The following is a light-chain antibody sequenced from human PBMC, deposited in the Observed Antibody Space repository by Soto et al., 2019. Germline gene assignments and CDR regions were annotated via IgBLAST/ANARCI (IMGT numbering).Light chain of an antibody. Sequence: EIVLTQSPGTLSLSPGERATLSCRASQSISSSYLAWYQQKPGQAPRLLVYGASSRATGIPDRFSGSRSGTDFTLTISRLEPEDFAVYYCQQYGSSRFTFGLGTKVDIK. J-gene: IGKJ3*01. CDR1: QSISSSY. CDR3: QQYGSSRFT. V-gene: IGKV3-20*01. CDR2: GAS.